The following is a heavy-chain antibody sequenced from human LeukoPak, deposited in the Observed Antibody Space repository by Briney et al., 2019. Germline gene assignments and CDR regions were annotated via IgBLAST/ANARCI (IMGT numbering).Heavy chain of an antibody. CDR1: GFTFSIYN. Sequence: GGSLRLSCAASGFTFSIYNMIWVRQAPGKGLEWVSYISTSSSTVYYADSVKGRFTVSRDNAQKSLYLQMNSLRDEDTAMFYCARVGDGYSVNYFGYWGQGTLVTVSS. D-gene: IGHD5-24*01. CDR3: ARVGDGYSVNYFGY. J-gene: IGHJ4*02. V-gene: IGHV3-48*02. CDR2: ISTSSSTV.